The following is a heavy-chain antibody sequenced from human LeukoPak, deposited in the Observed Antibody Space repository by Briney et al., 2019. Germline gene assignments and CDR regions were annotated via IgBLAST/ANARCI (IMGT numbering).Heavy chain of an antibody. V-gene: IGHV3-23*01. CDR3: AKVGYSYGFYYYMDV. J-gene: IGHJ6*03. CDR1: GFSFSNYA. CDR2: ISSSGGST. Sequence: GGSLRLSCAASGFSFSNYAMSWVRQAPGKGLEWVSAISSSGGSTYYTDTVKGRFTISRDNSKNTLYLQMNSLRAEDTAVHYCAKVGYSYGFYYYMDVWGKGTTVTVSS. D-gene: IGHD5-18*01.